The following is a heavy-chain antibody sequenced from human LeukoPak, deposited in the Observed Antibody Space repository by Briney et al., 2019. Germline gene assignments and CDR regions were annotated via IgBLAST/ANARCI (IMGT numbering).Heavy chain of an antibody. CDR1: GFTFSSYG. Sequence: GGSLRLSCAASGFTFSSYGMNWVRQAPGKGLEWVSSISSSSSYIYYADSVKGRFTISRDNAKNSLYLQMNSLRAEDTAVYYCARDRGSGYGDYWGQGTLVTVSS. J-gene: IGHJ4*02. D-gene: IGHD3-22*01. CDR2: ISSSSSYI. CDR3: ARDRGSGYGDY. V-gene: IGHV3-21*01.